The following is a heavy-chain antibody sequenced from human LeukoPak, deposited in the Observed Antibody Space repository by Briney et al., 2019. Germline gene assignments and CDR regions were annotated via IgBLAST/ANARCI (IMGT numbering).Heavy chain of an antibody. CDR1: GFTFSRSW. CDR2: INEDGSEI. V-gene: IGHV3-7*01. J-gene: IGHJ5*02. Sequence: GGSLRLSCAASGFTFSRSWMTWVRQAPGKGLEWVASINEDGSEIHYVDSVKGRFTIARDNAKDSLFLQMNSLTVEDTAMCYCVRSFHPGGWFDPWGQGTLVTVSS. D-gene: IGHD3-10*01. CDR3: VRSFHPGGWFDP.